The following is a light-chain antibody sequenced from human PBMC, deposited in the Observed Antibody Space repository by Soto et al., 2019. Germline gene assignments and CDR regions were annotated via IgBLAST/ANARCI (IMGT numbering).Light chain of an antibody. Sequence: DIQMTQSPSTLSASVGDTVTITCRASESIDNWLAWYQQKPGKAPKLLIYAASSLQSGVPSRFSGSGSGTDFTLTISSLESEDFAVYYCQQRSNRPQTFGQGTKVDIK. J-gene: IGKJ1*01. V-gene: IGKV1-5*01. CDR3: QQRSNRPQT. CDR2: AAS. CDR1: ESIDNW.